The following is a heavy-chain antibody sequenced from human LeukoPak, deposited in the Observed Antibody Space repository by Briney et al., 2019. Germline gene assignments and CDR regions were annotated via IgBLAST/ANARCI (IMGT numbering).Heavy chain of an antibody. D-gene: IGHD2-2*01. Sequence: SETLSLTGAVYGGSFSGYYWSWLRQPPGKGLEWIGEINHSGSTNYNPSLKSRVTISVDTSKNQFSLKLSSVTAADTAVYYCARVRCSSTSCYADNWFDPWGQGTLVTVSS. V-gene: IGHV4-34*01. CDR3: ARVRCSSTSCYADNWFDP. J-gene: IGHJ5*02. CDR2: INHSGST. CDR1: GGSFSGYY.